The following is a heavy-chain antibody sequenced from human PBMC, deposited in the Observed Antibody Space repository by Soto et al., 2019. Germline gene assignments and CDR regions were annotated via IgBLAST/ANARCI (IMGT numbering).Heavy chain of an antibody. V-gene: IGHV4-39*01. J-gene: IGHJ5*02. CDR1: SASISISSYT. Sequence: PSETLSLTCTVSSASISISSYTWCWIRHPPGKGLEWIGSIYYSGTTYYNPSLNSRVTVSVDTSKNQFSLKLSSVTAADTAVYYCARHPSDFWFDPWGQGTLVTVSS. CDR2: IYYSGTT. CDR3: ARHPSDFWFDP. D-gene: IGHD2-21*02.